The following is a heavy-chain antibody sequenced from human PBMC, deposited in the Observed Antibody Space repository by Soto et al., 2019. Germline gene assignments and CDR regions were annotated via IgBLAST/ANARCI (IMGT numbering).Heavy chain of an antibody. J-gene: IGHJ4*02. CDR1: GYPFTSHG. CDR3: ARTNWQPDYLEGFDF. Sequence: XSVKVSCNTSGYPFTSHGIIWVRLAPGRGLEWMGWISAYNGDTKYAQRVQDRVSMTTDTSTATAYIELRSLRFDDTAIYFCARTNWQPDYLEGFDFCGQRTPVTVSS. D-gene: IGHD7-27*01. V-gene: IGHV1-18*04. CDR2: ISAYNGDT.